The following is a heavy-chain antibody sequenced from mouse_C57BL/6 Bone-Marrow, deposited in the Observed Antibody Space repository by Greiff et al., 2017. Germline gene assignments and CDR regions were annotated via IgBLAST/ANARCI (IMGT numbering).Heavy chain of an antibody. CDR2: ISDGGSYT. Sequence: EVMLVESGGGLVKPGGSLKLSCAASGFTFSSYAMSWVRQTPEKRLEWVATISDGGSYTYYPDNVKGRFTISRDNAKHNLYLQMSHLKSEDTAMYYCARERYYGGSYEYFGVWGTRTTVTVSS. J-gene: IGHJ1*03. CDR3: ARERYYGGSYEYFGV. D-gene: IGHD1-1*01. CDR1: GFTFSSYA. V-gene: IGHV5-4*01.